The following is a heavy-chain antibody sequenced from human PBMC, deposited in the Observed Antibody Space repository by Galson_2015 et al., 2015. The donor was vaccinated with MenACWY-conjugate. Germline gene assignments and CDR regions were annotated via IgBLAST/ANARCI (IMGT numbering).Heavy chain of an antibody. Sequence: SLRLSCAASRFIFSSYGMHWVRQAPGKGLEWVAVISYDGRDTYYADSVKGRFTISRDNSKNTMYLQMNSLRTEDTAIYYCAKDGLLGLVILGYVDNWGQGTLVTVSS. J-gene: IGHJ4*02. V-gene: IGHV3-30*18. CDR2: ISYDGRDT. CDR3: AKDGLLGLVILGYVDN. CDR1: RFIFSSYG. D-gene: IGHD3/OR15-3a*01.